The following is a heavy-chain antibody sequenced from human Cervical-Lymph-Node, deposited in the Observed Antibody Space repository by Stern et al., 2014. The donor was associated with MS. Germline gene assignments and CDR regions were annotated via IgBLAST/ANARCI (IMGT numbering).Heavy chain of an antibody. CDR2: ISWNSGAI. CDR1: GFTFDDHA. V-gene: IGHV3-9*01. Sequence: VQLVQSGGGLVQPGRSLRLSCAAAGFTFDDHAMYWVRQAPGKGLEWVSSISWNSGAIAYADSVKGRFTISRDNAKNFLYLEMNSLRVEDTALYYCAKDYGSGSSFFDYWGRGTLVTVSS. D-gene: IGHD3-10*01. CDR3: AKDYGSGSSFFDY. J-gene: IGHJ4*02.